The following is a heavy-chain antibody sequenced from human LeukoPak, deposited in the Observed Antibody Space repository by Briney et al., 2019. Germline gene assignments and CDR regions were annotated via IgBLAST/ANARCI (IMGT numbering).Heavy chain of an antibody. CDR3: ARLCGGGSCYMGYYFDY. CDR2: IYDSGST. Sequence: SETLSLTCTVSGGSISSSSYYWGWIRQPPGKGLEWIGSIYDSGSTYYNPSLKSRVTISVDTSKNQSSLKLSSVTAADTAVYYCARLCGGGSCYMGYYFDYWGQGTLVTVS. CDR1: GGSISSSSYY. J-gene: IGHJ4*02. D-gene: IGHD2-15*01. V-gene: IGHV4-39*01.